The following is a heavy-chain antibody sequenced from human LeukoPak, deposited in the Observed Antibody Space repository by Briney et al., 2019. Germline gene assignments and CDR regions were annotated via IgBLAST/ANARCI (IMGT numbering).Heavy chain of an antibody. CDR1: GFTFSTYP. CDR3: AREKDEGFDY. J-gene: IGHJ4*02. Sequence: PGGSLRLSCAASGFTFSTYPMNWVRQAPGKGLEWVSSIGGSSSSIYYADPVKGRFTISRDNARNSLYLQMNSLRAEDTATYYCAREKDEGFDYWGQGTLVTVSS. V-gene: IGHV3-21*01. CDR2: IGGSSSSI.